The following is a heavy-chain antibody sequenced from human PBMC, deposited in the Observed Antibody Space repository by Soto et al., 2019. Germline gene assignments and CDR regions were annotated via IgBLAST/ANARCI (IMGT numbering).Heavy chain of an antibody. V-gene: IGHV1-69*04. J-gene: IGHJ4*02. CDR2: IIPILGIA. CDR3: ARDSPVAVAGLFDY. Sequence: SVKVSCKASGGTFSSYTISWVRQAPGQGLEWMGRIIPILGIANYAQKFQGRVTITADKSTSTAYMELSSLRSEDTAVYYCARDSPVAVAGLFDYWGQGTLVTVSS. D-gene: IGHD6-19*01. CDR1: GGTFSSYT.